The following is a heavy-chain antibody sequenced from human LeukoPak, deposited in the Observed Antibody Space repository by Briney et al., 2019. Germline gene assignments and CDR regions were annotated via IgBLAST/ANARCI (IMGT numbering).Heavy chain of an antibody. Sequence: GGSLRLSCSASGCPFSSYAMHWVRQAPGKGLEYVSAISDSGGNTYYADPVQGRFTISRDISKNTLYLQMNSLRAEDTAVFYCARVVNRVAFDIWGLGTVVAVSS. V-gene: IGHV3-64*04. CDR1: GCPFSSYA. CDR2: ISDSGGNT. D-gene: IGHD2-21*01. J-gene: IGHJ3*02. CDR3: ARVVNRVAFDI.